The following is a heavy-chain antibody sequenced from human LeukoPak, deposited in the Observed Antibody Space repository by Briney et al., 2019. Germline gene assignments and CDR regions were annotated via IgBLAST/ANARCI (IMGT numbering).Heavy chain of an antibody. CDR3: ARENYFGLDV. V-gene: IGHV3-74*01. CDR1: GFSFTEWW. J-gene: IGHJ6*02. CDR2: MNGDGSRI. Sequence: PGGSLRLSCAASGFSFTEWWMQRVRQAPGEGLVWLSHMNGDGSRISYADSAKGRFTISRDNAKKMLYLQMNSLRDEDTAVYYCARENYFGLDVWGQGTTVTVSS.